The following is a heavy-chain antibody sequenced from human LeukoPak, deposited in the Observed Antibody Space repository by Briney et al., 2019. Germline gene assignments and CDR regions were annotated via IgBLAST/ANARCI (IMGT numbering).Heavy chain of an antibody. J-gene: IGHJ3*02. CDR2: INHSGST. CDR1: GGSFSGYY. CDR3: ARGLNNRKSGRRFDVFEI. D-gene: IGHD1-14*01. V-gene: IGHV4-34*01. Sequence: SETLSLTCAVYGGSFSGYYWSWIRQPPGKGLEWIGEINHSGSTNYNPSLKSRVTISADTSKNQFSLRLSSVTAADTAVYYCARGLNNRKSGRRFDVFEIWGQGTMVTVSS.